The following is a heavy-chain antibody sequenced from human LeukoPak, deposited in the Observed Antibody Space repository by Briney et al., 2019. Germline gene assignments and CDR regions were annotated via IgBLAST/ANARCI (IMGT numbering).Heavy chain of an antibody. CDR2: ISYDGSNK. Sequence: GGSLRLSCAASGFTFSSYGMHWVRQAPGKGLEWVAVISYDGSNKYYADSVKGRFTISRDNSKNTLYLQMNSLRAEDTAVYYCAKRTRRYYGSGSYSDAEYFQHWGQGTLVTVSS. CDR3: AKRTRRYYGSGSYSDAEYFQH. D-gene: IGHD3-10*01. V-gene: IGHV3-30*18. CDR1: GFTFSSYG. J-gene: IGHJ1*01.